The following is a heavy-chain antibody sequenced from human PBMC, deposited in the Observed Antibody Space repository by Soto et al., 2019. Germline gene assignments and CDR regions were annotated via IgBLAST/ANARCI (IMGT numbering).Heavy chain of an antibody. Sequence: QVQLQESGPGLVKPSGTLSLTCAVSGGSISSSNWWSWVRQPPGKGLEWIGEIYHSGSTNYNPSRKSRVTISVAQSKNQFSLKLSSVPAADTAVYYCARGFRIQYYYYGMDVWGQGTTVTVSS. CDR3: ARGFRIQYYYYGMDV. J-gene: IGHJ6*02. CDR2: IYHSGST. V-gene: IGHV4-4*02. CDR1: GGSISSSNW.